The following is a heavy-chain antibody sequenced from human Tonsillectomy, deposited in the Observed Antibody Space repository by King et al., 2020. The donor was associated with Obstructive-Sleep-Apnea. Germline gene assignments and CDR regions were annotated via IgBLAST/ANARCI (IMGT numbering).Heavy chain of an antibody. J-gene: IGHJ4*02. D-gene: IGHD3-10*01. CDR2: ISWNSGSI. CDR1: GFTFDDYA. CDR3: AKTPSVTMVRGVVFDY. V-gene: IGHV3-9*01. Sequence: VQLGESGGGLVQPGRSLRLSCAASGFTFDDYAMHWVRQAPGKGREGVSGISWNSGSIGFGDSVKGRFTISRDNAKNSLYLQMKSLRAEDTALYYCAKTPSVTMVRGVVFDYWGQGTLVTVSS.